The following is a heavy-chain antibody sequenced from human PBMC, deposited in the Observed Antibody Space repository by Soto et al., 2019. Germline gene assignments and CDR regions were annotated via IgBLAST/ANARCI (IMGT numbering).Heavy chain of an antibody. V-gene: IGHV3-30*18. Sequence: PGGSLRLSCAASGFTFSSYGVHWVRQAPGKGLEWVAVISYDGSNKYYADSVKGRFTISRDNSKNTLYLQMNSLRAEETAVYYCAKDRSGSSWDYWGQGTLVTVSS. CDR1: GFTFSSYG. J-gene: IGHJ4*02. CDR3: AKDRSGSSWDY. CDR2: ISYDGSNK. D-gene: IGHD1-26*01.